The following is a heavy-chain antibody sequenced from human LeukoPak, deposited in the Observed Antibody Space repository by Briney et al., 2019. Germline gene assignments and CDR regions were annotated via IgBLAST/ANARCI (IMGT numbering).Heavy chain of an antibody. CDR3: ARRGGYCSSTTCYYFDY. Sequence: SETLSLTCTVSGGSISSSSYYWGWIRQPPGKGLEWIGSIYYSGRTYYNPSLKSRVTISVDTSKNHFSLKLSSVTAADTAVYYCARRGGYCSSTTCYYFDYWGQATLVTVSS. CDR1: GGSISSSSYY. V-gene: IGHV4-39*02. CDR2: IYYSGRT. J-gene: IGHJ4*02. D-gene: IGHD2-2*03.